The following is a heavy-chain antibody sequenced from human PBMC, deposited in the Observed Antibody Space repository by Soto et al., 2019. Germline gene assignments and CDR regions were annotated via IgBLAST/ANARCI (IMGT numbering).Heavy chain of an antibody. J-gene: IGHJ4*02. Sequence: EVQLLESGGGLVQPGGSLRLSCAASGVSFRSYARNWVRQAPGKGLEWVSVISGSGDSTYYADSVKGRFTISRDNSKNTLYLQMISLRAEDTAVYYCARLSSGWYFDYWGQGTMVIVSS. CDR3: ARLSSGWYFDY. CDR2: ISGSGDST. D-gene: IGHD6-19*01. V-gene: IGHV3-23*01. CDR1: GVSFRSYA.